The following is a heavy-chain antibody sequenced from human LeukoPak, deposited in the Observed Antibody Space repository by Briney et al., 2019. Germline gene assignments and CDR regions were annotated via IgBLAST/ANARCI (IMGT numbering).Heavy chain of an antibody. CDR3: AKPPVYDYVWGSYRYGNWFDP. CDR1: GFTFSSYA. V-gene: IGHV3-23*01. J-gene: IGHJ5*02. D-gene: IGHD3-16*02. CDR2: ISGSGGST. Sequence: GGSLRLSCAASGFTFSSYAMSWVRQAPGKGLEWVSAISGSGGSTYYADSVKGRFTISRDNSKNTLYLQMNSLRAEDTAVYYCAKPPVYDYVWGSYRYGNWFDPWGQGTLVTVSS.